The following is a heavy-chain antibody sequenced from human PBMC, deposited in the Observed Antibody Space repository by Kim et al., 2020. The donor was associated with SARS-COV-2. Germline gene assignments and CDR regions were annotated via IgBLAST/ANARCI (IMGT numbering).Heavy chain of an antibody. Sequence: SETLSLTCTVSGGSISSSSYYWGWIRQPPGKGLEWIGSIYYSGSTYYNPSLKSRVTISVDTSKNQFSLKLSSVTAADTAVYYCASRSSIAVAGGAPFDIWGQGTMVTVSS. CDR2: IYYSGST. J-gene: IGHJ3*02. CDR3: ASRSSIAVAGGAPFDI. V-gene: IGHV4-39*01. CDR1: GGSISSSSYY. D-gene: IGHD6-19*01.